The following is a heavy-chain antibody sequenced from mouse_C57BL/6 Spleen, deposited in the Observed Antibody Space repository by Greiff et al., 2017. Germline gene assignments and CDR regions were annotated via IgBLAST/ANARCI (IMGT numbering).Heavy chain of an antibody. CDR2: INPNNGGT. J-gene: IGHJ4*01. CDR3: ARQDYYGSSYCAMDY. D-gene: IGHD1-1*01. CDR1: GYTFTDYN. V-gene: IGHV1-18*01. Sequence: EVQLQQSGPELVKPGASVKIPCKASGYTFTDYNMDWVKQSHGKSLEWIGDINPNNGGTIYNQKFKGKATLTVDKSSSTAYMELRSLTSEDTAVYYCARQDYYGSSYCAMDYWGQGTSVTVSS.